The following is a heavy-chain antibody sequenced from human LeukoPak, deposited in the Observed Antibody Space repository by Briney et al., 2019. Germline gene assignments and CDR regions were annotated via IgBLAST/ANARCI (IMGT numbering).Heavy chain of an antibody. J-gene: IGHJ6*02. CDR3: ARGLSHYYYGMDV. D-gene: IGHD3-16*02. V-gene: IGHV3-48*01. CDR1: GFTFSSYS. Sequence: PGGSLRLSCAASGFTFSSYSMNWVRQAPGKGLEWVSYISSSSSTIYYADSVKGRFTISRDNSKNTLYLQMNSLRAEDTAVYYCARGLSHYYYGMDVWGQGTTVTVSS. CDR2: ISSSSSTI.